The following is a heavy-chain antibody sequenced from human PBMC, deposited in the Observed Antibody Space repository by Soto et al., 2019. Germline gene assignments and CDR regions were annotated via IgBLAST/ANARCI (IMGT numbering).Heavy chain of an antibody. CDR2: ISWNSGSI. V-gene: IGHV3-9*01. CDR3: AKVAATVVTRGELDY. Sequence: EVQLVESGGGLVQPGRSLRLSCAASGFTFDDYAMHWVRQAPGKGLEWVSGISWNSGSIGFVDSVKGRFTISRDNAKNSLFLQMNSLRAEDTALYYCAKVAATVVTRGELDYWGQGTLVTVSS. J-gene: IGHJ4*02. D-gene: IGHD2-21*02. CDR1: GFTFDDYA.